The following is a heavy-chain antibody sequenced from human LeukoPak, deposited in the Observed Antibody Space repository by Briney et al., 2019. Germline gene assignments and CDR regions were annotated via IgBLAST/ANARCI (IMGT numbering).Heavy chain of an antibody. CDR2: INHSGST. V-gene: IGHV4-34*01. D-gene: IGHD2-8*01. CDR1: GGSFSGCY. J-gene: IGHJ5*02. Sequence: SETLSLTCAVYGGSFSGCYWSWIRQPPGKGLEWIGEINHSGSTNYNPSLKSRVTISVDTSKNQFSLKLSSVTAADTAVYYCARGRTSGNWFDPWGQGTLVTVSS. CDR3: ARGRTSGNWFDP.